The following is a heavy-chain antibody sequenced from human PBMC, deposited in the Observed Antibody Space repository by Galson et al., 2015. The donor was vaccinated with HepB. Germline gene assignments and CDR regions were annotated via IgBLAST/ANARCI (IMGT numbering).Heavy chain of an antibody. Sequence: PALVKPTQTLTLTCTFSGFSLSTSGMRVSWIRQPPGKALEWLARIDWDDDKFYSTSLKTRLTISKDTSKNQVVLTMTNMDPVDTATYYCARMYYYDSSGYFHHDAFDIWGQGTMVTVSS. V-gene: IGHV2-70*04. J-gene: IGHJ3*02. CDR2: IDWDDDK. D-gene: IGHD3-22*01. CDR3: ARMYYYDSSGYFHHDAFDI. CDR1: GFSLSTSGMR.